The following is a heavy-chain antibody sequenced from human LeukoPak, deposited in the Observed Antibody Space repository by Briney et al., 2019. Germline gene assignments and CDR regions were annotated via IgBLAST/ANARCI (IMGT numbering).Heavy chain of an antibody. Sequence: GGSLRLSCAASGFTFTNYWMSWVRPAPGKGPEWVANIKHDGSETYYLDSVKGRFTISRDNAKNSLYLQMSSLRADDTAVYYGATEGAYTTSLPPAYWGQGTRVTVSS. CDR3: ATEGAYTTSLPPAY. CDR1: GFTFTNYW. J-gene: IGHJ4*02. V-gene: IGHV3-7*01. CDR2: IKHDGSET. D-gene: IGHD3-16*01.